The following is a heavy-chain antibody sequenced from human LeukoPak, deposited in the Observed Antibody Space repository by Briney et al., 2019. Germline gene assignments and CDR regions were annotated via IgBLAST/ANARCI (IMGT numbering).Heavy chain of an antibody. V-gene: IGHV4-34*01. CDR1: GGSFSGYY. CDR3: ASRRLRFLEWAKYQDRNWFDP. CDR2: INHSGST. J-gene: IGHJ5*02. Sequence: SETLSLTCAVYGGSFSGYYWSWIRQPPGKGLEWIGEINHSGSTNYNPSLKSRVTISVDTSKNQFSLKLSSVTAADTAVYYCASRRLRFLEWAKYQDRNWFDPWGQGTLVTVSS. D-gene: IGHD3-3*01.